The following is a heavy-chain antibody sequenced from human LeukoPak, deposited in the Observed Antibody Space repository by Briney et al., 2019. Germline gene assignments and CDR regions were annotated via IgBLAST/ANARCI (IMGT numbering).Heavy chain of an antibody. Sequence: GGSLRLSCVASGFTFNRFGMHWVRQAPGKGLEWVAFVRYDGSSKQYGDPVKGRVTIFRDNSKNTLYLQMNSLRPEDTAMYYCTKDPHYYGSGTQEFDPWGQGTLVTVSS. J-gene: IGHJ5*02. D-gene: IGHD3-10*01. CDR2: VRYDGSSK. CDR3: TKDPHYYGSGTQEFDP. V-gene: IGHV3-30*02. CDR1: GFTFNRFG.